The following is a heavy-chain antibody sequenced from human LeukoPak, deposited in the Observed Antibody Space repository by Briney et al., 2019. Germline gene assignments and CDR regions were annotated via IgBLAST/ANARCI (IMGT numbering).Heavy chain of an antibody. V-gene: IGHV4-61*02. J-gene: IGHJ5*02. CDR2: IYTSGST. D-gene: IGHD3-22*01. CDR3: ARGLRRRSMIVVPRRALWFDP. Sequence: SETLSLTCTVSGNSISSGDYYWSWIRQPAGKGLEWIGRIYTSGSTTYNPSLKSRVSISLDTSKNQFSLKLRSVTAADTAVYYCARGLRRRSMIVVPRRALWFDPWGQGTLVTVSS. CDR1: GNSISSGDYY.